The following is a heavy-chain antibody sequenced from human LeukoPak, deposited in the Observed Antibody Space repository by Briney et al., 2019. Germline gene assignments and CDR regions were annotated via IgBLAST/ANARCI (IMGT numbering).Heavy chain of an antibody. CDR3: ARVSYGSGSNWFDP. V-gene: IGHV1-69*13. Sequence: ASVKVSYKASGGTFSSYAISWVRQAPGQGREGMGGIIPIFGTANYAQKFQGRVTITAAESTSTAYMELSSLRSEDTAVYYCARVSYGSGSNWFDPWGQGTLVTVSS. D-gene: IGHD3-10*01. J-gene: IGHJ5*02. CDR2: IIPIFGTA. CDR1: GGTFSSYA.